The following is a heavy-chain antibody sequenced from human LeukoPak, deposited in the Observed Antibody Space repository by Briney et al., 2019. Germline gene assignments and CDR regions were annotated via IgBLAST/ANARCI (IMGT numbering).Heavy chain of an antibody. J-gene: IGHJ5*02. CDR1: GASISGWY. CDR2: INHSGST. D-gene: IGHD3-10*01. Sequence: SETLSLTCTVSGASISGWYWSWIRQPPGKGLEWIGEINHSGSTNYNPSLKSRVTISVDTSKNQFSLKLSSVTAADTAVYYCASEGGFGEFEGSNWFDPWGQGTLVTVSS. CDR3: ASEGGFGEFEGSNWFDP. V-gene: IGHV4-34*01.